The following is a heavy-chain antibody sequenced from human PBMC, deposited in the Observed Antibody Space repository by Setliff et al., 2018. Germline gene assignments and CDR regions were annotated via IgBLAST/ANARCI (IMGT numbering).Heavy chain of an antibody. D-gene: IGHD3-22*01. CDR2: INAGNGNT. CDR1: GYSFTNYY. Sequence: ASVKVSCKASGYSFTNYYVHWVRQAPGQRLEWMGWINAGNGNTKYSQKFQGRVTITRDTSASTAYMELSSLTSEDTAVYYCARRPYDSSGYFNYWGQGTLVTVSS. CDR3: ARRPYDSSGYFNY. V-gene: IGHV1-3*01. J-gene: IGHJ4*02.